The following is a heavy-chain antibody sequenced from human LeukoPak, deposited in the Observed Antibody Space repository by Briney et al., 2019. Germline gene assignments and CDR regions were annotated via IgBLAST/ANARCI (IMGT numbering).Heavy chain of an antibody. CDR1: GGSISSYY. D-gene: IGHD5-24*01. CDR3: ARVSSGSRRDGYNVVDY. V-gene: IGHV4-59*01. CDR2: IYYSGST. Sequence: SETLSLTCTVPGGSISSYYWTWIRQPPGKGLEWIGYIYYSGSTSYNPSLMSRVTFSVDTCRNQFSLRLTSVTAADTAVYYCARVSSGSRRDGYNVVDYWGQGTLVTVSS. J-gene: IGHJ4*02.